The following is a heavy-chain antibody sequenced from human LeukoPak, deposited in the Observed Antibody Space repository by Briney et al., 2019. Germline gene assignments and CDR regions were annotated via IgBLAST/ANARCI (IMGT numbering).Heavy chain of an antibody. Sequence: SETLSLTCTVSGSSISSYYWSWIRHPPGKGLEWIGYIYYSGSTNYNPSLKSRVTISVDTSKNQFSLKLSSVTAADTAVYYCARSNLGYCSGGSCHYYYYYMDVWGRGTTVTVSS. V-gene: IGHV4-59*01. CDR3: ARSNLGYCSGGSCHYYYYYMDV. D-gene: IGHD2-15*01. CDR1: GSSISSYY. J-gene: IGHJ6*03. CDR2: IYYSGST.